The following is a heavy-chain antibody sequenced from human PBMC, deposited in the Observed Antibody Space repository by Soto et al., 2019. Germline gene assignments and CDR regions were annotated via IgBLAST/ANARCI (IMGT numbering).Heavy chain of an antibody. Sequence: GGSLRLSCAASGFTFSSYWMSWVRQAPGKGLEWVANIKQDGSEKYYVDSVKGRFTISRDNAKNSLYLQMNSLRAEDTAVYYCARQSEYYYGSGSYTLPVYYGMDVWGQGTTVTVSS. J-gene: IGHJ6*02. D-gene: IGHD3-10*01. CDR1: GFTFSSYW. CDR2: IKQDGSEK. V-gene: IGHV3-7*05. CDR3: ARQSEYYYGSGSYTLPVYYGMDV.